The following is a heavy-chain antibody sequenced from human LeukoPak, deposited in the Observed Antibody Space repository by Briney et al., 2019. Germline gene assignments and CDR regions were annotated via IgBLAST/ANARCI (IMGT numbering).Heavy chain of an antibody. CDR1: GFSFSSHA. CDR2: INDNGRTT. V-gene: IGHV3-64*01. J-gene: IGHJ4*02. Sequence: GGSLRLSCATSGFSFSSHAMHWVRQAPGEGLEYVSGINDNGRTTHYANSVKGRFTTSRGNSKNTVYLQMDSLRPEDTAVYYCARDLSGSYSFDYWGQTTLVTISS. CDR3: ARDLSGSYSFDY. D-gene: IGHD1-26*01.